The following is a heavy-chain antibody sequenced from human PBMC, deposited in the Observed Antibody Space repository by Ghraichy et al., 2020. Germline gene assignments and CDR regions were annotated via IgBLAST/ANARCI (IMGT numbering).Heavy chain of an antibody. CDR2: IYYSGST. D-gene: IGHD1-26*01. V-gene: IGHV4-39*01. CDR1: GGSISSSGFY. J-gene: IGHJ4*02. Sequence: SETLSLTCTVSGGSISSSGFYWGWIRQPPGKGLEWIGNIYYSGSTYYNPSLKSRVTISVDTSKNQFSLKLSSVTAADTAVYYCARRPQWVLLGAFDYWGQGTLVTVSS. CDR3: ARRPQWVLLGAFDY.